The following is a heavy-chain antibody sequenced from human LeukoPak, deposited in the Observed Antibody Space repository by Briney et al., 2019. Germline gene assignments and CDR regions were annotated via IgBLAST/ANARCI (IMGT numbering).Heavy chain of an antibody. J-gene: IGHJ3*02. CDR1: GYTFTSYY. D-gene: IGHD1-26*01. CDR2: INPSGGST. Sequence: ASVKVSCKASGYTFTSYYMHWVRQAPGQGLEWMGIINPSGGSTSYAQKFQGRVTMTRDMSTSTAYMELRSLRSDDTAVYYCARGSRGSGSYYVGAFDIWGQGTMVTVSS. V-gene: IGHV1-46*01. CDR3: ARGSRGSGSYYVGAFDI.